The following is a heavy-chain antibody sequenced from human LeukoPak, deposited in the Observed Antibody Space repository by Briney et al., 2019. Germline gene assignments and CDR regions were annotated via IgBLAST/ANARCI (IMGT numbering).Heavy chain of an antibody. CDR1: GFTFSSYW. CDR2: INTDGSST. V-gene: IGHV3-74*01. J-gene: IGHJ4*02. D-gene: IGHD3-10*01. CDR3: ARDMVRGVMSY. Sequence: GGSLRLSCAASGFTFSSYWMHWVRQAPGKGLVWVSRINTDGSSTSYADSVKGRFTISRDNAKNTLYLQMNSLRAGDTAVYYCARDMVRGVMSYWGQGTLVTVSS.